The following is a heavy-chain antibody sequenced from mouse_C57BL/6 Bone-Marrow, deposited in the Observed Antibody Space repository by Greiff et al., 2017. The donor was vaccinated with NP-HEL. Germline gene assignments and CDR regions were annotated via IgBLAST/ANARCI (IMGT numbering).Heavy chain of an antibody. CDR2: IYPRSGNT. CDR1: GYTFTSYG. Sequence: VQLQQSGAELARPGASVKLSCKASGYTFTSYGISWVKQRTGQGLEWIGEIYPRSGNTYYNEKFKGKATLTADKSSSPAYMELRSLTSEDSAVYFCARWMVTTGWFAYWGQGTLVTVSA. CDR3: ARWMVTTGWFAY. J-gene: IGHJ3*01. D-gene: IGHD2-2*01. V-gene: IGHV1-81*01.